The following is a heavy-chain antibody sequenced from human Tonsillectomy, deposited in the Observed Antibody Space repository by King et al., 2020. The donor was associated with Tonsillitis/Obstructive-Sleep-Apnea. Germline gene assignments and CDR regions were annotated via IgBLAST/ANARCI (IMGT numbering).Heavy chain of an antibody. Sequence: QVQLVESGGGEVQPGRSLRLSCAASGFTFSSDGMHWVRQAPCKGLEWVTGISPDGRSNFSADSVKGRFTISRDNSKNKLYLQMNSLRGDDTAVYFCASGFDSWLSHGGVDYWGQGTLVTVSS. CDR3: ASGFDSWLSHGGVDY. D-gene: IGHD5-12*01. CDR2: ISPDGRSN. V-gene: IGHV3-30*03. J-gene: IGHJ4*02. CDR1: GFTFSSDG.